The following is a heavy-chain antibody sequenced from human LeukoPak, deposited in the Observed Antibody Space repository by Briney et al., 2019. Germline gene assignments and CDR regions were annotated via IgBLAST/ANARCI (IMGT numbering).Heavy chain of an antibody. CDR3: ARGRRAYCGGDCYVDY. Sequence: PSETLSLTCAVYGGSFSGYYWSWIRQPPGKGLEWIGEINHSGSTNYNPSLKSRVTISVDTSKNQFSLKLSSVTAADTAVYYCARGRRAYCGGDCYVDYWGQGTLVTVSS. J-gene: IGHJ4*02. V-gene: IGHV4-34*01. CDR2: INHSGST. D-gene: IGHD2-21*02. CDR1: GGSFSGYY.